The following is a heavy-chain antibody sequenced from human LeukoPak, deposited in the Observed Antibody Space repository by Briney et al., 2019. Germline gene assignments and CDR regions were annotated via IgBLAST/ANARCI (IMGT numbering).Heavy chain of an antibody. CDR1: RFTFSSYA. CDR3: AKDQRWELPHYLDY. V-gene: IGHV3-23*01. CDR2: ISGSGGGT. Sequence: PGGSLRLSCAASRFTFSSYAMTWVRQAPGKGLEWVSGISGSGGGTYYADSVKGRFSISRDNSKNTLYLQMNSLRAEDTAVYYCAKDQRWELPHYLDYWGQGTLVTVSS. D-gene: IGHD1-26*01. J-gene: IGHJ4*02.